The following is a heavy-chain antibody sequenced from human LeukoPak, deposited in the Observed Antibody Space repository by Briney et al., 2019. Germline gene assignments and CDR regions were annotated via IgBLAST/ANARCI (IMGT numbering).Heavy chain of an antibody. J-gene: IGHJ4*02. Sequence: PGGSLRLSCAASGFTFDDYAMHWVRQAPGKGLEWVSGISWNSGSIGYADSVKGRFTISRDNAKNSLYLQMNSLRAEDTALYYCAKVPDSGGWAGYFDYWGQGTLVTVSS. CDR2: ISWNSGSI. CDR1: GFTFDDYA. D-gene: IGHD6-19*01. V-gene: IGHV3-9*01. CDR3: AKVPDSGGWAGYFDY.